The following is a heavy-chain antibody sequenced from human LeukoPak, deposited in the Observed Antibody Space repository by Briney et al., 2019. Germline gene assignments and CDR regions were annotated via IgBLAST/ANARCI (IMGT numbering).Heavy chain of an antibody. V-gene: IGHV4-59*08. D-gene: IGHD5-12*01. CDR1: GGSISSYY. CDR2: IYYSGST. Sequence: PSETLSLTCTVSGGSISSYYWSWIRQPPGKGLEWIGYIYYSGSTNYNPSLKSRVTISVDTSKNQFSLKLSSVTAADTAVYYCARHYGYDPLFDYWGQGTLVTVSS. CDR3: ARHYGYDPLFDY. J-gene: IGHJ4*02.